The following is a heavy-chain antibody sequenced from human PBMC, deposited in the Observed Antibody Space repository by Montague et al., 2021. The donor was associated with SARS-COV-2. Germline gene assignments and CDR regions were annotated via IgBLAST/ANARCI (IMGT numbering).Heavy chain of an antibody. V-gene: IGHV4-59*01. J-gene: IGHJ6*03. CDR2: IYYSGCT. CDR1: GGSISSYY. D-gene: IGHD3-3*01. Sequence: SETLSLTCTVSGGSISSYYWSWIRQPPGKGLEWIGYIYYSGCTNYNPSLKSRVTISVDTSKNQFSLKLSSVTAADTAVYYCAGTYYDFWSGFIHYYYMDVWGKGTTVTVSS. CDR3: AGTYYDFWSGFIHYYYMDV.